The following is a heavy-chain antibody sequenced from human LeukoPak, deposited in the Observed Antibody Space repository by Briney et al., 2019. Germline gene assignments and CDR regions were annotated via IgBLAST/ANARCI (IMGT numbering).Heavy chain of an antibody. CDR1: EFDFSSHA. CDR2: ISISGSKT. CDR3: ANEIRPNDY. Sequence: GGSLRLSCAASEFDFSSHAMTWVRQAPGKGLEWVSAISISGSKTYYADSVKGRFTISRDNSKDTLYLQMNSLRAEDTAVYYCANEIRPNDYWGQGTQVTVSS. D-gene: IGHD4-17*01. J-gene: IGHJ4*02. V-gene: IGHV3-23*01.